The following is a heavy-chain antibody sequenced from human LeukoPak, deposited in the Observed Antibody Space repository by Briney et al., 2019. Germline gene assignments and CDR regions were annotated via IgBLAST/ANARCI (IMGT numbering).Heavy chain of an antibody. J-gene: IGHJ4*02. Sequence: GGSLRLSCAASGFTFSSYGMHWVRQAPGKGLEWVAVIWYDGSNKYYADSVEGRFTISRDNSKNTLYLQMNSLRAEDTAVYYCARDIASDYYGSGSFDYWGQGTLVTVSS. D-gene: IGHD3-10*01. CDR3: ARDIASDYYGSGSFDY. V-gene: IGHV3-33*01. CDR1: GFTFSSYG. CDR2: IWYDGSNK.